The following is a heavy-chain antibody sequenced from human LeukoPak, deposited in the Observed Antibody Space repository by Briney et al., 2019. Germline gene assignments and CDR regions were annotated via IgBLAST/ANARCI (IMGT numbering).Heavy chain of an antibody. Sequence: PGGSLRLSCAASGFTFSSYAMHWVRQAPGKGLEWVAVISYDGSNKYYADSVKGRFTISRDNSKNTLFLQVNNLRAEDTAVYYCAPRVVGSAPFDYWGQGTLVTVSS. V-gene: IGHV3-30*04. J-gene: IGHJ4*02. CDR3: APRVVGSAPFDY. D-gene: IGHD2-15*01. CDR2: ISYDGSNK. CDR1: GFTFSSYA.